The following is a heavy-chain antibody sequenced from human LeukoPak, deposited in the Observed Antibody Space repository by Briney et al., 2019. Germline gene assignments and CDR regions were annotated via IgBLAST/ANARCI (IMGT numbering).Heavy chain of an antibody. CDR3: ASRSSIWSGYQDTLYYFDS. D-gene: IGHD3-3*01. CDR1: GGSFSGYY. J-gene: IGHJ4*02. Sequence: SETLSLTCAVYGGSFSGYYWSWIRQPPGKGLEWIGEINHSGSTNYNPSLKSRVTISVDASKNQFSLKLSSVTAADTAVYYCASRSSIWSGYQDTLYYFDSWGQGTLVTVSS. V-gene: IGHV4-34*01. CDR2: INHSGST.